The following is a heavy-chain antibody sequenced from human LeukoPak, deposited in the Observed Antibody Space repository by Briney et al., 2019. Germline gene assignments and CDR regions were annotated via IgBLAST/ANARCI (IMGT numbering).Heavy chain of an antibody. CDR3: ARVAAGLDY. J-gene: IGHJ4*02. D-gene: IGHD6-13*01. Sequence: GGSLRLSCAASGFSFSSYDMNWVRQAPGKGLEWISYISSSGSTIYYAESVKGRFTISRHNAKNSLYLQMNSLRAEDTAVYYCARVAAGLDYWGQGTLVTVSA. V-gene: IGHV3-48*03. CDR2: ISSSGSTI. CDR1: GFSFSSYD.